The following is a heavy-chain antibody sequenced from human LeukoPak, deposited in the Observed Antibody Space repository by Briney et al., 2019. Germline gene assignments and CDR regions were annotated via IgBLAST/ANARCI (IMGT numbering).Heavy chain of an antibody. CDR3: ARMPYGDYGIDY. J-gene: IGHJ4*02. V-gene: IGHV3-21*01. Sequence: GGSLRLSCAASGFTFSSYAMSWVRQAPGKGLEWVSSISSSSSYIYYADSVKGRFTISRDNAKNSLYLQMNSLRAEDTAVYYCARMPYGDYGIDYWGQGTLVTVSS. CDR2: ISSSSSYI. D-gene: IGHD4-17*01. CDR1: GFTFSSYA.